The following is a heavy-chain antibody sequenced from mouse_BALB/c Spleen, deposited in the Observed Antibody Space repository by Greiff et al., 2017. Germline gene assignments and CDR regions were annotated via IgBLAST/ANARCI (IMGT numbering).Heavy chain of an antibody. Sequence: EVQLVESGGGLVQPGGSRKLSCAASGFTFSSFGMHWVRQAPEKGLEWVAYISSGSSTIYYADTVKGRFTISRDNPKNTLFLQMTSLRSEDTAMYYCARTGTMEYWGQGTSVTVSA. CDR2: ISSGSSTI. V-gene: IGHV5-17*02. J-gene: IGHJ4*01. CDR1: GFTFSSFG. D-gene: IGHD4-1*01. CDR3: ARTGTMEY.